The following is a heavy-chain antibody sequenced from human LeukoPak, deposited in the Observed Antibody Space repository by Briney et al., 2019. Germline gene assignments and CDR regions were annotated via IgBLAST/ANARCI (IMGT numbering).Heavy chain of an antibody. CDR1: GYTFTSYY. CDR3: ARGGSRILTYYYYMDV. D-gene: IGHD2-15*01. CDR2: INPSGGST. J-gene: IGHJ6*03. Sequence: GASVKVSCKASGYTFTSYYMHWLRQAPGQGLEWMGIINPSGGSTSYAQKFQGRVTMTRDMSTSTVYMELSSLRSEDTAVYYCARGGSRILTYYYYMDVWGKGTTVTVSS. V-gene: IGHV1-46*01.